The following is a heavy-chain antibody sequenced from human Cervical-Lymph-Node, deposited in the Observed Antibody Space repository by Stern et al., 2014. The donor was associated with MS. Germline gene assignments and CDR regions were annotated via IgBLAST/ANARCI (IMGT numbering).Heavy chain of an antibody. V-gene: IGHV3-7*01. CDR3: TRFLQSGWSDLFDS. CDR2: IKRDGSET. D-gene: IGHD6-19*01. CDR1: GSTFSTSW. J-gene: IGHJ5*01. Sequence: VQLEESGGGLVPPGGSQRLSCVASGSTFSTSWMSWVRQAPGKGLEWGANIKRDGSETYYLDSVKGRFTISRDNAKSSLYLEMNSLRAEDTAVYYCTRFLQSGWSDLFDSWGRGTLVTVSS.